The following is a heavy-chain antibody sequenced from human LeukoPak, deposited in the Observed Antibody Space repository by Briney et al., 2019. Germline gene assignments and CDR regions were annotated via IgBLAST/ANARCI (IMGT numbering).Heavy chain of an antibody. J-gene: IGHJ5*02. CDR1: GFTFSSYA. CDR3: ASGDCSSTSCYNWGFDP. Sequence: GRSLRLSCAASGFTFSSYAMHWVRQAPGKGLEWVAVISYDGSNKYYADSVKGRFTISRDNSKNTLYLQMNSLRAEDTAVYYCASGDCSSTSCYNWGFDPWAREPWSPSPQ. V-gene: IGHV3-30-3*01. D-gene: IGHD2-2*01. CDR2: ISYDGSNK.